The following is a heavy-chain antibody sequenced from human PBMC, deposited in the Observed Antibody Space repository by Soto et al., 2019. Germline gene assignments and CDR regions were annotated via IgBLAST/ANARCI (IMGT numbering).Heavy chain of an antibody. CDR3: ARVPDY. V-gene: IGHV4-30-2*01. CDR2: MYHSGRS. Sequence: SLTQSLTYTVFYRYSIGLGDSRRLIRQPPGKGLEWIGYMYHSGRSYYNPSLKSRVTISIDRSKNQFSLKLSSVTTADTAVYYCARVPDYWGQGILVTGSS. J-gene: IGHJ4*02. CDR1: YRYSIGLGDS.